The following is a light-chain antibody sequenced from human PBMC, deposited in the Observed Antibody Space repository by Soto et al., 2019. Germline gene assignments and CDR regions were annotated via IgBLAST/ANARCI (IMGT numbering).Light chain of an antibody. CDR3: SSYSSISYVI. Sequence: QSVLTQPASVSGSPGQSITISCTGTSSDVGAYNYVSWYQQHPGEAPRLMIYDVSYRPSGVSNRLSGSKSGNTASLTISGLRAEDEAEYYCSSYSSISYVIFGGGTKLTVL. V-gene: IGLV2-14*01. CDR1: SSDVGAYNY. CDR2: DVS. J-gene: IGLJ2*01.